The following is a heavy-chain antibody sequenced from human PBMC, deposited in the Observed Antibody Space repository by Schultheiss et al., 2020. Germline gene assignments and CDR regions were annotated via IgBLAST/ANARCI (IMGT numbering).Heavy chain of an antibody. CDR2: ISSSSSYI. V-gene: IGHV3-21*04. Sequence: GESLKISCAASGFTFSSYSMNWVRQAPGKGLEWVSSISSSSSYIYYADSVKGRFTISRDNAKNSLYLQMNSLRAEDTAVYYCARSYLIAAADDYWGQGTLVTVSS. CDR1: GFTFSSYS. CDR3: ARSYLIAAADDY. D-gene: IGHD6-13*01. J-gene: IGHJ4*02.